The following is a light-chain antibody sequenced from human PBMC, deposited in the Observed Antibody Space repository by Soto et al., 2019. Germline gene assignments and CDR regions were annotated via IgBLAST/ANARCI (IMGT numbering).Light chain of an antibody. J-gene: IGKJ5*01. CDR1: QSINIY. Sequence: DIQMTQSPSSLSASVGDRVAITCRASQSINIYLNWYQQRPGRAPKLLIYAASNLQSGVPSRFSGDGVGTNFTLTISGLQPDDFATYHWQQSHTTPYTFGQGTRLEIK. CDR2: AAS. V-gene: IGKV1-39*01. CDR3: QQSHTTPYT.